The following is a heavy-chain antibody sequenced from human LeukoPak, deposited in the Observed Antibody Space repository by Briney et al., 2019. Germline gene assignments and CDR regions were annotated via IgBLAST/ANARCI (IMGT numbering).Heavy chain of an antibody. V-gene: IGHV1-2*02. J-gene: IGHJ1*01. Sequence: ASVTLSCKASGSTFTGYYMHWVRQAPGQRLEWMGWINPNSGGTNYAQKFQGRVTMTRDTSISTAYMELSRLRSDDTAVYYCARDGVGYYDSSGYYYFQHWGQGTLVPVSS. CDR3: ARDGVGYYDSSGYYYFQH. CDR1: GSTFTGYY. D-gene: IGHD3-22*01. CDR2: INPNSGGT.